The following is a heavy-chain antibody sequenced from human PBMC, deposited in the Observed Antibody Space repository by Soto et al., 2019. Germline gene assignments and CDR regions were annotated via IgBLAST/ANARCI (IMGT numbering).Heavy chain of an antibody. CDR3: ARRSSGWSPFDY. D-gene: IGHD6-13*01. Sequence: SSETLSLTCAAYGGASSGYYWSWIRQPPGKGLEWIGEINHSGSTNYNPSLKSRVTISVDTSKNQFSLKLSSVTAADTAVYYGARRSSGWSPFDYWGQGTLVTVSS. CDR2: INHSGST. V-gene: IGHV4-34*01. J-gene: IGHJ4*02. CDR1: GGASSGYY.